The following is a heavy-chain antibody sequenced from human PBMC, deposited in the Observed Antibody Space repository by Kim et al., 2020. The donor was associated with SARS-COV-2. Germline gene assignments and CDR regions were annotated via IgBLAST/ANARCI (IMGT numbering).Heavy chain of an antibody. Sequence: SETLSLTCTVSGGSISSSSYYWGWIRQPPGKGLEWIGSIYYSGSTYYNPSLKSRVTISVDTSKNQFSLKLSSVTAADTAVYYCASRPGYSSGWSYGMDVWGQGTTVTVSS. CDR1: GGSISSSSYY. D-gene: IGHD6-19*01. J-gene: IGHJ6*02. CDR3: ASRPGYSSGWSYGMDV. CDR2: IYYSGST. V-gene: IGHV4-39*07.